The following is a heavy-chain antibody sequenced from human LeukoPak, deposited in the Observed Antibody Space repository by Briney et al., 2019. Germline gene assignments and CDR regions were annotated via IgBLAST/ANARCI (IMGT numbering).Heavy chain of an antibody. V-gene: IGHV3-23*01. J-gene: IGHJ4*02. CDR1: GFIFSGCA. D-gene: IGHD1-26*01. CDR3: AKGVGDPMGATTHLDY. Sequence: GGSLRLSCAASGFIFSGCAMSWVRQAPGKGLEWVSTISASGGTPYLADSVKGRFTISRDNSKNTLYLQMNSLRAADTAVYYCAKGVGDPMGATTHLDYWGQGILVTVSS. CDR2: ISASGGTP.